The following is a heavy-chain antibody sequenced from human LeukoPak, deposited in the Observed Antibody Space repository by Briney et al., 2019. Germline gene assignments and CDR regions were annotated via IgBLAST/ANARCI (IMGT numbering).Heavy chain of an antibody. D-gene: IGHD6-19*01. Sequence: ASVKVSCKVSGYTLTELSMHWVRQAPGKGLEWMGGFDPEDGETIYAQKFQGRVTMTEDTSTDTAYMELSSLGSEDTAVYYCATNLIAVADDPRFWDYWGQGTLVTVSS. V-gene: IGHV1-24*01. CDR2: FDPEDGET. CDR3: ATNLIAVADDPRFWDY. CDR1: GYTLTELS. J-gene: IGHJ4*02.